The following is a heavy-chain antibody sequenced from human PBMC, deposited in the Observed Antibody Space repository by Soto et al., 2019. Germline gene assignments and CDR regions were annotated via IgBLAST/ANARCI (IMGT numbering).Heavy chain of an antibody. CDR3: ARLSRITFIVD. D-gene: IGHD3-16*02. V-gene: IGHV1-46*04. CDR1: GYTFAHYY. Sequence: QVQLVQSGAEVKSPGTSVTLSCQTSGYTFAHYYIHWVRQAPGQGLEYMGIIDPRTGTSGTSTSPQSVQGRLSITSDASTSTVYMELNNLRSEDTAIYYCARLSRITFIVDWAQGTLVTVSS. CDR2: IDPRTGTSGTS. J-gene: IGHJ4*02.